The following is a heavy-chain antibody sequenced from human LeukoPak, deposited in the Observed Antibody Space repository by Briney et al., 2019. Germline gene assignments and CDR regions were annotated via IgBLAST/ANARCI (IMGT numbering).Heavy chain of an antibody. V-gene: IGHV4-31*03. Sequence: SETLSLTCTVSGGSISSGGYYWRWVRQTPGRGLGWIGYIYYSGSTYYNPSLQSRVTLSVDTSKNQFAVKLGSVTAADTAVYYGARGGYYYHSSGYRHDAFDIWGQGTMVTVSS. CDR2: IYYSGST. J-gene: IGHJ3*02. CDR3: ARGGYYYHSSGYRHDAFDI. CDR1: GGSISSGGYY. D-gene: IGHD3-22*01.